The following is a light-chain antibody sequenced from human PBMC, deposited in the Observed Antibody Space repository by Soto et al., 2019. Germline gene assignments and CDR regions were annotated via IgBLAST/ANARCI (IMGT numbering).Light chain of an antibody. Sequence: DIQMTQSPSSLSASVGDRVTITCQASQDISNYLNWYQQKPGKAPKILIYDASTLETGVPSRFSGSGSGTDFTFTIDSLQPEDIATYFCQQYLHRPIVTFGSGTKVDIK. V-gene: IGKV1-33*01. CDR1: QDISNY. J-gene: IGKJ3*01. CDR3: QQYLHRPIVT. CDR2: DAS.